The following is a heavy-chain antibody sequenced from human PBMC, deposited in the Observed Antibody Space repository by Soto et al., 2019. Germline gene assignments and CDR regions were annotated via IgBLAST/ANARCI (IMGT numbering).Heavy chain of an antibody. CDR3: ARDLWFGGYYAMDV. J-gene: IGHJ6*02. D-gene: IGHD3-10*01. Sequence: GALRLSCAASGFTFSSYEMNWVRQAPGKGLEWLSYISSSGSTTYYGDSVKGRFTISRDNAKNSLFLQMNSLRAEDTAVYYCARDLWFGGYYAMDVWGQGTTVTVS. CDR1: GFTFSSYE. CDR2: ISSSGSTT. V-gene: IGHV3-48*03.